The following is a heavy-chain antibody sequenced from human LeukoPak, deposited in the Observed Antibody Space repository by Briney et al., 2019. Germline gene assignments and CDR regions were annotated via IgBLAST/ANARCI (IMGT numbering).Heavy chain of an antibody. Sequence: GASVKVSCKVSGYTLTELSMHWVRQAPGKGLEWMGGFDPEDGETIYAQKFQGRVIITTDEFTSTAYMELSSLRSEDTAVYYCARGLPHDYWGQGTLITVSA. J-gene: IGHJ4*02. CDR1: GYTLTELS. D-gene: IGHD2-15*01. CDR3: ARGLPHDY. V-gene: IGHV1-24*01. CDR2: FDPEDGET.